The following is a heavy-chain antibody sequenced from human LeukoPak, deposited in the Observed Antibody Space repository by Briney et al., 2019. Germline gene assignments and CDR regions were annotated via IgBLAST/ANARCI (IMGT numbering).Heavy chain of an antibody. Sequence: ASVKVSCKASGGTFSSYAISWVRQARGQGLEWMGRIIPILGIANYAQKFQGRVTITADKSTSTAYMELSSLRSEDTAVYYCARDNPRVIDPWGQGTLVTVSS. V-gene: IGHV1-69*04. CDR2: IIPILGIA. CDR1: GGTFSSYA. CDR3: ARDNPRVIDP. J-gene: IGHJ5*02.